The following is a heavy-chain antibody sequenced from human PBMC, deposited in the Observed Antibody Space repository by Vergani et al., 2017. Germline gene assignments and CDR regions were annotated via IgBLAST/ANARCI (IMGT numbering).Heavy chain of an antibody. Sequence: QVQLQESGPGLVKSSETLSLTCSVSFDSIRNLYCNWIRQPTGKGLEWIGSIHYSENTNYNPPLNTRVTLSVDTSKNQFSLTLTSVTAANTAVYYCASDTHSGQRADRWGQGILFTVTS. CDR1: FDSIRNLY. CDR3: ASDTHSGQRADR. J-gene: IGHJ5*02. V-gene: IGHV4-59*11. CDR2: IHYSENT. D-gene: IGHD6-19*01.